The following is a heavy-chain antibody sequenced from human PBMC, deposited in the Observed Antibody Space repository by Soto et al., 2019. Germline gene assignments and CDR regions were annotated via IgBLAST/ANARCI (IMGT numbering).Heavy chain of an antibody. CDR1: GSIFSSYA. CDR3: AKASVWYPYFDS. CDR2: ISGSGGST. J-gene: IGHJ4*02. V-gene: IGHV3-23*01. Sequence: GGSLRLSCAASGSIFSSYAMSWVRQAPGKGLEWVSAISGSGGSTYYADSVKGRFTISRDNSKNTLYLQMNSLRAEDTAVYYCAKASVWYPYFDSWGQGTLVTVSS. D-gene: IGHD6-13*01.